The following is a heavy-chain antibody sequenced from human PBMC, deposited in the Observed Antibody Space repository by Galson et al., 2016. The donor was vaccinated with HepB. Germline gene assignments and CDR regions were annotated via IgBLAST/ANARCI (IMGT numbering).Heavy chain of an antibody. CDR1: GFNFNKAW. CDR3: TTLSGD. J-gene: IGHJ4*02. V-gene: IGHV3-15*05. CDR2: IKSEVDGVTT. D-gene: IGHD5-24*01. Sequence: LRISCAASGFNFNKAWMNWVRQAPGKGLEWVGRIKSEVDGVTTNYAAPVTGRFTISRDDSQNTLYLQMNSLKIEDTAVYYCTTLSGDWGQGTLVTVSS.